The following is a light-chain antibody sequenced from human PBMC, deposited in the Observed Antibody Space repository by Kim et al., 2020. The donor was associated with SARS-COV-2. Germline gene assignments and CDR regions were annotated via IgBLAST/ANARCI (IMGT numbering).Light chain of an antibody. J-gene: IGKJ1*01. V-gene: IGKV1-5*01. CDR3: QQYNSYPWT. Sequence: GDRVTITCRASQSISSWLAWYQQKPGKAPKLLIYDASSLESGVPSRFSGSGSGPEFTLTISSLQPDDFATYYCQQYNSYPWTLGQGTKVDI. CDR2: DAS. CDR1: QSISSW.